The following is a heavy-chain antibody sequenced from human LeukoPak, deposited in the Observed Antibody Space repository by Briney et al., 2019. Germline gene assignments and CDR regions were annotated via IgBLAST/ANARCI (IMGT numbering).Heavy chain of an antibody. Sequence: GGSLRLSCAASGFTVSSNYMSWVRQAPGKGLEWVSVIYSSGSAYSADSVKGRFTISRDNSKNTLYLQMNSLRAEDTAVYYCARERYDSSGYYLGAFDIWGQGTMVTVSS. V-gene: IGHV3-53*01. J-gene: IGHJ3*02. CDR2: IYSSGSA. D-gene: IGHD3-22*01. CDR3: ARERYDSSGYYLGAFDI. CDR1: GFTVSSNY.